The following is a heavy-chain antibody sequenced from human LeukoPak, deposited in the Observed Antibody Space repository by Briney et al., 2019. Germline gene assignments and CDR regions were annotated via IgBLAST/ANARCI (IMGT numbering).Heavy chain of an antibody. V-gene: IGHV3-49*04. CDR2: IRSKAYGGTT. Sequence: PGGSLRLSCTASGFTFGDYAMRCVSQAPGKGLEWVGFIRSKAYGGTTEYAASVKGRFAISRDDSKSIAYLQMNSLKTEDTAVYYCTSEGTGSDASDYWGQGTLVTVSS. CDR3: TSEGTGSDASDY. D-gene: IGHD3-10*01. J-gene: IGHJ4*02. CDR1: GFTFGDYA.